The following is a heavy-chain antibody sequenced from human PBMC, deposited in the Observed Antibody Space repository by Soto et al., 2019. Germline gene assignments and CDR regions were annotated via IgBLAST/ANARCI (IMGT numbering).Heavy chain of an antibody. J-gene: IGHJ6*03. D-gene: IGHD3-3*01. CDR2: ISSSSSYI. V-gene: IGHV3-21*01. CDR1: GFTFSSYS. Sequence: EVQLVESGGGLVKPGGSLRLSCAASGFTFSSYSMNWVRQAPGKGLEWVSSISSSSSYIYYADSVKGRFTISRDNAKNSLNLQMNSLGAEDTAVYYCASRKSLDLWSGYHYYMDVWGKGNTVTVSS. CDR3: ASRKSLDLWSGYHYYMDV.